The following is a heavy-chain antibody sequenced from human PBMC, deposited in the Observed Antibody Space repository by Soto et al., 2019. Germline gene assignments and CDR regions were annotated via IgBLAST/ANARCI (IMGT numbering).Heavy chain of an antibody. CDR1: GGTFSSYA. J-gene: IGHJ5*02. CDR2: IIPIFGTA. D-gene: IGHD1-26*01. CDR3: ARDSSGGSYYNS. V-gene: IGHV1-69*13. Sequence: KQTRASVKVSCKASGGTFSSYAISWVRQAPGQGLEWMGGIIPIFGTANYAQKFQGRVTITADESTSTAYMELSSLRSEDTAVYYCARDSSGGSYYNSWGQGTLVTVSS.